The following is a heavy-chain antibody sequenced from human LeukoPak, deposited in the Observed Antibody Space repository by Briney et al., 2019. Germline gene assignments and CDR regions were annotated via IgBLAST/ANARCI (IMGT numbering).Heavy chain of an antibody. D-gene: IGHD3/OR15-3a*01. CDR3: ARVGVDLWFDP. J-gene: IGHJ5*02. Sequence: ASVKVSCKASGYTFTGYYIHWVRRAPGQGLEWMGRISPNTGGTNYAQKFQGRVTMTRDTSISTAYMELSRLTSDDTAVYYCARVGVDLWFDPWGQGTLVTVSS. V-gene: IGHV1-2*06. CDR2: ISPNTGGT. CDR1: GYTFTGYY.